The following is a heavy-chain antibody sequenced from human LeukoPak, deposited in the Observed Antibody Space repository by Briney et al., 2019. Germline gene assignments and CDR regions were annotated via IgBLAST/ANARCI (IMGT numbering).Heavy chain of an antibody. CDR3: ARIQLWLWDRFDP. V-gene: IGHV4-39*07. CDR2: INHSGST. Sequence: SETLSLTCTVSGGSISSSSYYWGWIRQPPGKGLEWIGEINHSGSTNYNPSLKSRVTISVDTSKNQFSLKLSSVTAADTAVYYCARIQLWLWDRFDPWGQGTLVTVSS. CDR1: GGSISSSSYY. D-gene: IGHD5-18*01. J-gene: IGHJ5*02.